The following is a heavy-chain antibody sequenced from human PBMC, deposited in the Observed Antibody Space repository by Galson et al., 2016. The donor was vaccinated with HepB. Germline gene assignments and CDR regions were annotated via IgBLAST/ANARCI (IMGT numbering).Heavy chain of an antibody. CDR1: GGPITNYL. CDR3: ARIPWRPYDFGPDY. V-gene: IGHV4-59*01. J-gene: IGHJ4*02. Sequence: SETLSLTCSVSGGPITNYLCTWIRQPPGKGLEWIASISSSGGPNYNPSLKDRVTISIDKSKNQFSLKMTSVIAADTAVYFCARIPWRPYDFGPDYWGQGTLVTVSS. D-gene: IGHD3-3*01. CDR2: ISSSGGP.